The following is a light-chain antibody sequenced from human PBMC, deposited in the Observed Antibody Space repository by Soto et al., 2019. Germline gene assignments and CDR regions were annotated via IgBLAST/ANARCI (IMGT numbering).Light chain of an antibody. CDR3: QQYHSYYPWT. CDR1: QSISSW. J-gene: IGKJ1*01. V-gene: IGKV1-5*01. Sequence: DIQMTQSPSTLSASVGDRVTITCRASQSISSWVAWYQQKPGKAPKLLIYDASSVESGVPSRFSGSGSGTDFSLTISSLQPDDFATYYCQQYHSYYPWTFGQGTKVDIK. CDR2: DAS.